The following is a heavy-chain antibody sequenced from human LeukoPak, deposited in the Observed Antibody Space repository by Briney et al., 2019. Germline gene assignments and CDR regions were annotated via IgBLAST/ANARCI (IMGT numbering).Heavy chain of an antibody. CDR3: ARGDYVWGSYRWPVDV. V-gene: IGHV4-39*07. D-gene: IGHD3-16*02. CDR1: GGSISSSSYY. J-gene: IGHJ6*04. CDR2: IYYSGST. Sequence: SSETLSLTCTVSGGSISSSSYYWGWIRQPPGKGLEWIGSIYYSGSTYYNPSLKSRVTISVDTSKNQFSLKLSSVTAADTAVYYCARGDYVWGSYRWPVDVWGKGTTVTVSS.